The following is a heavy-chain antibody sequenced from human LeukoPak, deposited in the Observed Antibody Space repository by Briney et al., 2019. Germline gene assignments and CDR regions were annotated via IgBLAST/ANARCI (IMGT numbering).Heavy chain of an antibody. V-gene: IGHV3-7*01. J-gene: IGHJ4*02. CDR1: GFTFSTYW. Sequence: GGSLRLSCTASGFTFSTYWMSWVRQAPGKGLEWVANTREDGSEKYYVDSVKGRFTISRDNAKNSLYLQMNSLRAEDTAVYYCARDYGDNVPHFDYWGQGTLVTVSS. D-gene: IGHD4-17*01. CDR3: ARDYGDNVPHFDY. CDR2: TREDGSEK.